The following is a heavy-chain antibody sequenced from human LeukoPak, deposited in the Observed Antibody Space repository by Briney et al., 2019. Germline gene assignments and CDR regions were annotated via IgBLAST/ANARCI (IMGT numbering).Heavy chain of an antibody. CDR2: INPSGGST. D-gene: IGHD4-11*01. CDR3: ARAYSNYVFDAFDI. V-gene: IGHV1-46*01. J-gene: IGHJ3*02. CDR1: GYTFTRYN. Sequence: ASVKVSCKASGYTFTRYNMHWVRQAPGQGLEWMEIINPSGGSTTYAQRFQGRVTMTRDTSTSTVYLELSSLRSEDTAVYYCARAYSNYVFDAFDIWGQGTMVTVSS.